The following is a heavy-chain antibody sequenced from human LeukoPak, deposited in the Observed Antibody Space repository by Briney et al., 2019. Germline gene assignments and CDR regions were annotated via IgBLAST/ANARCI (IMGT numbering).Heavy chain of an antibody. CDR1: GFTFDDYA. CDR2: ISWNSGSI. CDR3: AKDTAMVTVGVSFDY. J-gene: IGHJ4*02. D-gene: IGHD5-18*01. V-gene: IGHV3-9*01. Sequence: GRSLRLSCAASGFTFDDYAMHWVRQAPGKGLEWVSGISWNSGSIGYADSVKGRFTISRDNAKNSLYLQMNSLRAEDTALYYCAKDTAMVTVGVSFDYWGQGTLVTVSS.